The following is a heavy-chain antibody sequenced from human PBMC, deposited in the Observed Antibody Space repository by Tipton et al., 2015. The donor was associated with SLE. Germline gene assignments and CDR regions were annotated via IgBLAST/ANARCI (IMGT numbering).Heavy chain of an antibody. J-gene: IGHJ4*02. V-gene: IGHV3-53*01. CDR2: IYVAERT. Sequence: SLRLSCEASGYTFSLRAMAWVRLTPGKGLEWLSTIYVAERTHYSDSVRGRFTISRDDSKNTVFLQMNSLRVEDMAVYYCARVPRGRLTGVDYWGQGTLVTVSS. CDR3: ARVPRGRLTGVDY. CDR1: GYTFSLRA. D-gene: IGHD7-27*01.